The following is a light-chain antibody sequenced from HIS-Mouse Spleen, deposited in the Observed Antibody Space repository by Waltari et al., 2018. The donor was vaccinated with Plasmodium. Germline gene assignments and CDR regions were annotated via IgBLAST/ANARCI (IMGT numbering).Light chain of an antibody. CDR3: QQRSNWPPLT. J-gene: IGKJ4*01. V-gene: IGKV3-11*01. CDR2: DAS. CDR1: QIVSSY. Sequence: ELVLTQSPATLSLSPGERATLSCRASQIVSSYLSWYQQKPGQAPRLLIYDASNRATGIPARFSGSGSGTEFTLTISSLEPEDFAVYYCQQRSNWPPLTFGGGTKVEIK.